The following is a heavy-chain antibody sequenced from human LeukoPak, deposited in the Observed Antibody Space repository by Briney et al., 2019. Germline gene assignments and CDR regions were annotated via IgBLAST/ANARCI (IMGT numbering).Heavy chain of an antibody. Sequence: GRSLRLSCAASGFTFSSYAMHWVRQAPGKGLEWVAVISYDGSNKYYADSVKGRFTISRDNSKNTLYLQMNSLRAEDTAVYYCARDLSNWGQGTLVTVSS. CDR2: ISYDGSNK. J-gene: IGHJ4*02. CDR1: GFTFSSYA. D-gene: IGHD3-16*02. V-gene: IGHV3-30*01. CDR3: ARDLSN.